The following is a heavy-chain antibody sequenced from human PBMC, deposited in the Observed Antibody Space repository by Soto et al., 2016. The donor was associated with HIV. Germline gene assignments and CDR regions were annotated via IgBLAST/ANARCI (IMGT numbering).Heavy chain of an antibody. CDR3: ARRPAADVWQPFTDGTS. V-gene: IGHV3-30*04. D-gene: IGHD6-13*01. Sequence: VQLVESGGGVVQPGRSLRLSCAASGFTFSSYAMHWVRQAPGKGLEWVAVISYDGSNKYYADSVKGRFTISRDNSKNTLYLQMNSLRAEDTAVYYCARRPAADVWQPFTDGTSWGPGTTVTVSS. J-gene: IGHJ6*01. CDR2: ISYDGSNK. CDR1: GFTFSSYA.